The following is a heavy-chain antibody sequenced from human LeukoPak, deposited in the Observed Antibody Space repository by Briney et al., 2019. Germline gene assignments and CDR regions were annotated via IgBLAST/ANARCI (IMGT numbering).Heavy chain of an antibody. J-gene: IGHJ4*02. V-gene: IGHV3-21*01. CDR1: GFTFSSYS. Sequence: GGSLRLSCAASGFTFSSYSMNWVRQAPGKGLEWVSSISSSSSYIYYADSVKGRFTISRDNAKNSLYLQMNSLRAEDTAVYYRAGTETYYDYVWGSYRRWGQGALVTVSS. CDR3: AGTETYYDYVWGSYRR. D-gene: IGHD3-16*02. CDR2: ISSSSSYI.